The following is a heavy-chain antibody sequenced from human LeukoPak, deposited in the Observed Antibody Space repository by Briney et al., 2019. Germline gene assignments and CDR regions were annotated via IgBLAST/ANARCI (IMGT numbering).Heavy chain of an antibody. J-gene: IGHJ5*02. CDR2: LNPTGGSS. CDR1: GYTVTSYY. Sequence: ASVKVSCKASGYTVTSYYMHWVRQAPGQGLEWMGILNPTGGSSSFAQKFQGRATLTRATSTSTVYMELSSLRSEDTAVYYCARGGGDYGDYVDWFDPWGQGTLVTVSS. CDR3: ARGGGDYGDYVDWFDP. D-gene: IGHD4-17*01. V-gene: IGHV1-46*01.